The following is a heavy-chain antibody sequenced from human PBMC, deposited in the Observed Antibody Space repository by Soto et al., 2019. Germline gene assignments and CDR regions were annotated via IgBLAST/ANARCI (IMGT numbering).Heavy chain of an antibody. J-gene: IGHJ4*02. Sequence: SETLSLTCTVSGGSISRYYWSWIRQPPGKGLEWIGYMYNTGSTVYNPSFKSRVTISVDTSKNQFSLKLNSVTAADTAVYYCARHPVAGTGGPVSSIDYWGQGTLVTVSS. D-gene: IGHD6-19*01. CDR3: ARHPVAGTGGPVSSIDY. CDR2: MYNTGST. V-gene: IGHV4-59*01. CDR1: GGSISRYY.